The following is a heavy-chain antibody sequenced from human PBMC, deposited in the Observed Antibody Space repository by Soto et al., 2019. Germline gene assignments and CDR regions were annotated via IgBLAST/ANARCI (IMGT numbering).Heavy chain of an antibody. CDR1: GYTLTELS. D-gene: IGHD3-9*01. V-gene: IGHV1-24*01. J-gene: IGHJ6*02. CDR2: FDPEDGET. CDR3: AIHRYDILTGYFYYYYGMDV. Sequence: GASVKVSCKVSGYTLTELSMHWVRQAPGKGLEWMGGFDPEDGETIYAQKFQGRVAMTEDTSTDTAYMGLSSLRSEDTAVYYCAIHRYDILTGYFYYYYGMDVWGQGTTVTVSS.